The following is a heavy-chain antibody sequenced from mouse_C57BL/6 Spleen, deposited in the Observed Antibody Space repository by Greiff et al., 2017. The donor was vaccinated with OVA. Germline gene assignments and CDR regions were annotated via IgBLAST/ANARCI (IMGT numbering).Heavy chain of an antibody. D-gene: IGHD2-4*01. CDR2: ISLTSSNYAT. CDR3: TGPCSTRITGWFAD. V-gene: IGHV6-3*01. J-gene: IGHJ3*01. CDR1: GFTFSNYW. Sequence: EVQVQESGGGLVQPGGSMKLSCVASGFTFSNYWMHWVRQSPVQGLEWVAQISLTSSNYATHYAESVKGRFTISRDDTKSSVYLQMNSLRAEDTGMYYCTGPCSTRITGWFADWGQGTLVTVSA.